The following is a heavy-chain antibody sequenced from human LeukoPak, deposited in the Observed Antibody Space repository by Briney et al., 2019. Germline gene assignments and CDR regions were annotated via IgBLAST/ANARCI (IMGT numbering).Heavy chain of an antibody. CDR3: ALLTGPRDY. D-gene: IGHD1-20*01. CDR1: GGSFSGYY. V-gene: IGHV4-34*01. CDR2: INHSGST. J-gene: IGHJ4*02. Sequence: PSETLSLTCAVYGGSFSGYYWSWIRQPPGKGLEWIGEINHSGSTNYNPSLKSRVTISVDTSKNQFSLKLSSVTAADTAVYYCALLTGPRDYWGQGTLVTVSS.